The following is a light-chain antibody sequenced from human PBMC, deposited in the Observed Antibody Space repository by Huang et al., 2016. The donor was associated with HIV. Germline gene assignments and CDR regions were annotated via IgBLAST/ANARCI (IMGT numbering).Light chain of an antibody. V-gene: IGKV4-1*01. Sequence: DIVMTQSQDSLAVSLGEWATINCKSSQRLFYRSQNRNYLAWYQQKPGQPPKLLIYWAATRDSGVPDRFSGSGSGTDFTLTISGLQAEDVAVYYCQQDYSAPFTFGPGTKVEIK. J-gene: IGKJ3*01. CDR3: QQDYSAPFT. CDR1: QRLFYRSQNRNY. CDR2: WAA.